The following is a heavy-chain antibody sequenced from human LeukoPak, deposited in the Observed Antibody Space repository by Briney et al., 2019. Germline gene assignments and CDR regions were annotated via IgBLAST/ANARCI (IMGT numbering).Heavy chain of an antibody. J-gene: IGHJ6*03. CDR3: ARAGFWSGYYTGGYYYYYMDV. CDR1: GGSLSSSSYY. Sequence: SETLSLTCTVSGGSLSSSSYYWGWIRQPPGKGLEWIGSIYYSGSTYYNPSLKSRVTISVDTSKNQFSLKLSSLTAADTAVYYCARAGFWSGYYTGGYYYYYMDVWGKGTTVTVSS. D-gene: IGHD3-3*01. V-gene: IGHV4-39*01. CDR2: IYYSGST.